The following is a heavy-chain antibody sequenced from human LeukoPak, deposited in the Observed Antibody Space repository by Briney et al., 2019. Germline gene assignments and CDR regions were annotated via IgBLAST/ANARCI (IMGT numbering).Heavy chain of an antibody. CDR2: INSDGSST. D-gene: IGHD1-14*01. CDR1: GFTFSTYW. J-gene: IGHJ3*02. CDR3: ARRYHDAFDI. V-gene: IGHV3-74*01. Sequence: GGSLRLSCTASGFTFSTYWMHWVRQAPGKGLVWVSRINSDGSSTTYADSVKGRFTISRDNAKNTLYLQMNSLRAEDTAVYYCARRYHDAFDIWGQGTMVTVSS.